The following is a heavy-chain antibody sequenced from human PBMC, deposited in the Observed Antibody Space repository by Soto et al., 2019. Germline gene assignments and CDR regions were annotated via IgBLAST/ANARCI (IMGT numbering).Heavy chain of an antibody. D-gene: IGHD2-15*01. CDR3: ARGTYCSGSSCYWASSDWFDP. Sequence: ETLSLTCAVYGGSFSGYYWSWIRQLPGKGLEWIGEINHSGSTNYNPSLKSRVTISVDTTKNQFSLKLCSVTAADTAVCYCARGTYCSGSSCYWASSDWFDPWGQGTLVTVSS. V-gene: IGHV4-34*01. CDR1: GGSFSGYY. CDR2: INHSGST. J-gene: IGHJ5*02.